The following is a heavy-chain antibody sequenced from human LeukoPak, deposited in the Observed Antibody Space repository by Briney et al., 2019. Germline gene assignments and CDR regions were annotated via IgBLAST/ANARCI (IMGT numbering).Heavy chain of an antibody. Sequence: GGSLRLSCAASGFTFSSYAMSWVRQAPGKGLEWVANIKQDGSEKYYVDSVKGRFTISRDNAKNSLYLQMNSLRAEDTAVYYCARVGKKWLRFMGSDYWGQGTLVTVSS. CDR1: GFTFSSYA. J-gene: IGHJ4*02. D-gene: IGHD5-12*01. CDR3: ARVGKKWLRFMGSDY. V-gene: IGHV3-7*01. CDR2: IKQDGSEK.